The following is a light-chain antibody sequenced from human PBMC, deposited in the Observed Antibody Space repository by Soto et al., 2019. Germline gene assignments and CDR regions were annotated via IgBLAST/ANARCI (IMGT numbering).Light chain of an antibody. Sequence: DIQMTQSPSSLSASVGDRVTITCRASQGISNYLAWYQQKPGKVPKLLIYAASTLQSGVPSRFIGRGSGTDFTLTISSLQAEDVTTYSCQKYTSAPFTFGPGTKVDIK. J-gene: IGKJ3*01. CDR2: AAS. CDR3: QKYTSAPFT. V-gene: IGKV1-27*01. CDR1: QGISNY.